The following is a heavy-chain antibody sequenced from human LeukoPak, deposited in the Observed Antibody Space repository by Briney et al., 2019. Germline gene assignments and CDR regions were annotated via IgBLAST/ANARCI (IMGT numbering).Heavy chain of an antibody. J-gene: IGHJ3*02. V-gene: IGHV3-66*01. D-gene: IGHD3-3*01. CDR3: ARDYDFWSGPAFDI. Sequence: GGSLRLSCVASGFTVSSNYMSWVRQAPGKGLGWVSVIYRGGSTNYADSVKGRFTISRDNSKNTLYLQMNSLRAEDTAVYYCARDYDFWSGPAFDIWGQGTMVTVSS. CDR2: IYRGGST. CDR1: GFTVSSNY.